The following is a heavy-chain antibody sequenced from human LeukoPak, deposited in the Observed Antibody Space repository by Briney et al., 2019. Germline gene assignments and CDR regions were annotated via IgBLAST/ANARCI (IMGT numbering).Heavy chain of an antibody. CDR2: ISAY. V-gene: IGHV1-18*01. Sequence: ASVKVSCKASGYTFTSYGISWVRQAPGQGLEWMGWISAYALKFQGIVTMTTDTSTSTAYMELRSLRSDDTAVYYCARRFNYYDSSGYYEGFYFDYWGQGTLVTVSS. J-gene: IGHJ4*02. CDR3: ARRFNYYDSSGYYEGFYFDY. CDR1: GYTFTSYG. D-gene: IGHD3-22*01.